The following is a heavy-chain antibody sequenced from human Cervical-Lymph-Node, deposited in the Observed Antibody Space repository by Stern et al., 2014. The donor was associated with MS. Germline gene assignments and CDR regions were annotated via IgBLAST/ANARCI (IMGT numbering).Heavy chain of an antibody. CDR2: ICGNSGRI. Sequence: EVQLVESGGGLVQPGRSLRLSCAASGFTFDDYAMHWVRQAPGKGLEWVSGICGNSGRIGYADPVKGRFTISRDNAKNSLYLQMNSLRAEDTALYYCAKDRNRGYSYGYSYGMDVWGQGTTVTVSS. J-gene: IGHJ6*02. CDR1: GFTFDDYA. CDR3: AKDRNRGYSYGYSYGMDV. D-gene: IGHD5-18*01. V-gene: IGHV3-9*01.